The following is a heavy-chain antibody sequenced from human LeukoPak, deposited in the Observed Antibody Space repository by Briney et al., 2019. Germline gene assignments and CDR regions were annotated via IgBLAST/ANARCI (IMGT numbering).Heavy chain of an antibody. CDR2: IGGSDGAT. D-gene: IGHD1-26*01. Sequence: GSLRLSCAASGFIFSSYAMNWVRRAPGKGLEWVSTIGGSDGATYYADTMKGRFTIARDNSKNTLDVKMNSLRAEDTAVYYCAKMDSSGSYFDYWGQGTLVTVSS. CDR1: GFIFSSYA. V-gene: IGHV3-23*01. J-gene: IGHJ4*02. CDR3: AKMDSSGSYFDY.